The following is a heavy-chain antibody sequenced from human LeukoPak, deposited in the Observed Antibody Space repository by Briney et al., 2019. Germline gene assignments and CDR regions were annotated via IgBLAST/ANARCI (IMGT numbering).Heavy chain of an antibody. CDR3: AKVRYDSSGYQSPYFDY. D-gene: IGHD3-22*01. CDR1: GFTFSSYA. V-gene: IGHV3-23*01. CDR2: ISGSGGST. J-gene: IGHJ4*02. Sequence: PGGSLRLSCAASGFTFSSYAMSWVRQAPGKGLEWVSVISGSGGSTYYADSVKGRFTISRHNSKNTLYLQMNSLRAEDTAVYYCAKVRYDSSGYQSPYFDYWGQGILVTVSS.